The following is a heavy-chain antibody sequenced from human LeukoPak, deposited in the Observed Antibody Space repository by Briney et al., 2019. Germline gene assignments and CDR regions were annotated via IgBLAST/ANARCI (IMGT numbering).Heavy chain of an antibody. CDR2: IYTSGST. V-gene: IGHV4-4*07. J-gene: IGHJ5*02. CDR3: AREELTCCGGDCYSGWFDP. D-gene: IGHD2-21*02. Sequence: SETLSLTCTVSGGSISSYYWSWIRQPAGKGLEWIGRIYTSGSTNYNPSLKSRVTMSVDTSKNQFSLKLSSVTAADTAVYYCAREELTCCGGDCYSGWFDPWGQGTLVTVSS. CDR1: GGSISSYY.